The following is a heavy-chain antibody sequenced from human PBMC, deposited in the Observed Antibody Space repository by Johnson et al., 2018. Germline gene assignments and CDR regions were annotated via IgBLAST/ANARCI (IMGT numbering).Heavy chain of an antibody. CDR1: GFTFSSYG. J-gene: IGHJ1*01. D-gene: IGHD3-16*01. V-gene: IGHV3-30*18. CDR3: AKRRLGYIQH. CDR2: ISYDGSNK. Sequence: QVQLVQSGGGVVQXGRSLRLXCAASGFTFSSYGMPWVRQAPGKGLEWVAVISYDGSNKYSADSVKGRFTIPRDNSKNTLYLQMNSLRAEDTAVYYCAKRRLGYIQHWGQGTLVTVSS.